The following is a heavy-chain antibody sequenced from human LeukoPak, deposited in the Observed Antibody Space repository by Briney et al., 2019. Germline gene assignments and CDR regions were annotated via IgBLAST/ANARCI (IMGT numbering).Heavy chain of an antibody. D-gene: IGHD3-3*01. Sequence: PGGSLRLSCAASGFTFSNHGMHWVRQAPGKGLEWVAVIWYDGSNKYYADSVKGRFTFSRDNSKNTLFLQVNSLRVEDTAVYYCAGDRGVDYFDYWGQGTLVTVSS. V-gene: IGHV3-33*01. J-gene: IGHJ4*02. CDR3: AGDRGVDYFDY. CDR2: IWYDGSNK. CDR1: GFTFSNHG.